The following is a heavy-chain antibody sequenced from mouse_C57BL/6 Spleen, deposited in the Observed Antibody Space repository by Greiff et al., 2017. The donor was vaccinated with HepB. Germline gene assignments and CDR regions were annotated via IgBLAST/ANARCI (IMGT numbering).Heavy chain of an antibody. CDR3: ARPSGTWFAY. J-gene: IGHJ3*01. Sequence: QVQLQQSGPELVKPGASVKISCKASGYAFSSSWMNWVKQRPGKGLEWIGRIYPGDGDTNYNGKFKGKATLTADKSSSTAYMQLSSLTSEDSAVYCCARPSGTWFAYWGQGTLVTVSA. D-gene: IGHD4-1*01. CDR2: IYPGDGDT. V-gene: IGHV1-82*01. CDR1: GYAFSSSW.